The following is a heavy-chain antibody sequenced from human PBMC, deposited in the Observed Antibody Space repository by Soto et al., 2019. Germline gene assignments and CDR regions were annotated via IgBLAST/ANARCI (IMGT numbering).Heavy chain of an antibody. J-gene: IGHJ6*03. CDR2: IKQDGSEK. CDR1: GFTFSSYW. V-gene: IGHV3-7*01. D-gene: IGHD3-3*01. Sequence: GGSLRLSCAASGFTFSSYWMSWVRQAPGKGLEWVANIKQDGSEKYYVDSVKGRFTISRDNAKNSLYLQMNSLRAEDTAVYYCAREGYNKYYDFWSGYYPPGYMDVWGKGTTVTVSS. CDR3: AREGYNKYYDFWSGYYPPGYMDV.